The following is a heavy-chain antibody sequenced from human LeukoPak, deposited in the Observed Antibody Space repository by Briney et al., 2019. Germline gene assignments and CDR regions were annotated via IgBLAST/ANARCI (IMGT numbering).Heavy chain of an antibody. CDR2: ISGSGYNT. CDR3: AKGGVGALYYFDY. CDR1: GVTFSSHG. V-gene: IGHV3-23*01. Sequence: GGSLRLSCAASGVTFSSHGMSWVRQAPGKGLEWVSTISGSGYNTYYADSVKGRFTISRDNSKNTMYLQMNSLGAEDTAVYFCAKGGVGALYYFDYWGQGTLVTVSS. J-gene: IGHJ4*02. D-gene: IGHD1-26*01.